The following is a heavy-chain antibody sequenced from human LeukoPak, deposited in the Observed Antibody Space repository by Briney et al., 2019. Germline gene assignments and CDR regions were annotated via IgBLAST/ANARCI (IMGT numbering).Heavy chain of an antibody. CDR1: GFTFDDYG. Sequence: GGSLRLSCAASGFTFDDYGMHWVRQAPGKGLEWVSGISWNSGSITYADSVKGRFTISRDNAKNSLFLQMNSLRAEDMALYYCAKDMRMNIAAAPGAFDMWGQGTMVTVSS. CDR3: AKDMRMNIAAAPGAFDM. V-gene: IGHV3-9*03. D-gene: IGHD6-13*01. J-gene: IGHJ3*02. CDR2: ISWNSGSI.